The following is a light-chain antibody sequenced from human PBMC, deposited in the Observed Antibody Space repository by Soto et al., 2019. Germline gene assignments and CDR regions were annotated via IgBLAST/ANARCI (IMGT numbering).Light chain of an antibody. V-gene: IGKV3-11*01. J-gene: IGKJ4*01. Sequence: EIVLTQSPATLSLSPGERATLSCRASQSVSSYLAWYQQKPGQAPRLLIYDASNRATGIPARFSGSGSGTDSTLNISSLEPEDFAVYYCQQRSNSEHTFGGGTKVEIK. CDR1: QSVSSY. CDR2: DAS. CDR3: QQRSNSEHT.